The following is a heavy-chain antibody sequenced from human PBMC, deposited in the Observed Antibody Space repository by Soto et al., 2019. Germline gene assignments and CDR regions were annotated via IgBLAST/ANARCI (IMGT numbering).Heavy chain of an antibody. D-gene: IGHD1-7*01. Sequence: PGESLKISCKVSGYTFTSYWISWVRQMPGKGLEWMGRIDPSDSYTNYSPSFQGHITISTDKSTSTAYLQWSSLRASDTAIYYCARPFIGNSMDLWGPGTTVTVSS. CDR2: IDPSDSYT. V-gene: IGHV5-10-1*01. J-gene: IGHJ6*02. CDR1: GYTFTSYW. CDR3: ARPFIGNSMDL.